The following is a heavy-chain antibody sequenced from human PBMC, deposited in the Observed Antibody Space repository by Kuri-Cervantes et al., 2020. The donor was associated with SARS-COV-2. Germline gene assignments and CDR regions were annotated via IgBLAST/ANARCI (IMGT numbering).Heavy chain of an antibody. CDR2: IYPGDSDT. D-gene: IGHD3-22*01. Sequence: KVSCKGSGYSFTSYWIGWVRQMPGKGLEWMGIIYPGDSDTRYSPSFQGQVTISADKSISTAYLQWSSLKASDTAMYYCARHATYYYDSSGYYVWGQGILVTVSS. CDR1: GYSFTSYW. CDR3: ARHATYYYDSSGYYV. J-gene: IGHJ4*02. V-gene: IGHV5-51*01.